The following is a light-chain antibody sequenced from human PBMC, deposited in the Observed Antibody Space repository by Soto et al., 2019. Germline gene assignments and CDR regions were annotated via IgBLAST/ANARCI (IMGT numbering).Light chain of an antibody. Sequence: QSALTQPPSASGSPGQSVTISCTGTNSDVGGYNYVSWYQQHPGKAPKLMIYEVSKRPSGVPDRFSGSKSGNTASLTVSGLQAEDEAGYYCSSYAGSNIVVFGGGTQLTVL. CDR2: EVS. J-gene: IGLJ2*01. CDR1: NSDVGGYNY. V-gene: IGLV2-8*01. CDR3: SSYAGSNIVV.